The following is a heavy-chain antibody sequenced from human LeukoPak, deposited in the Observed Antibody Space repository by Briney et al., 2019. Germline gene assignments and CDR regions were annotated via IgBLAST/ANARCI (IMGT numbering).Heavy chain of an antibody. CDR2: ISRSGHT. D-gene: IGHD3-10*01. CDR1: GPTSSNHY. V-gene: IGHV4-59*08. CDR3: AKLSFGDSYFDQ. Sequence: SETLSLTCTVSGPTSSNHYWSWIRQPPGQGLEWLGYISRSGHTNYNPALKSRVSMSVATSKNHFSLNLTSVTATDTAIYYCAKLSFGDSYFDQWGQGTLVTVSS. J-gene: IGHJ4*02.